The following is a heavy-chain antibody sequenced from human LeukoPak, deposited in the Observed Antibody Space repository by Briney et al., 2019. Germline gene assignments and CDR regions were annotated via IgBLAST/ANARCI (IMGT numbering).Heavy chain of an antibody. V-gene: IGHV1-46*01. J-gene: IGHJ4*02. CDR1: GYTFTSYY. CDR2: INPSGGST. CDR3: VRTGGTGDLDY. D-gene: IGHD7-27*01. Sequence: ASVKVSCKASGYTFTSYYMHWVRQAPGQGLEWMGIINPSGGSTSNAPKFQGSVTLTQDTSTSTISMELSGLRSERTPVYFIVRTGGTGDLDYWGQGTVVTVSS.